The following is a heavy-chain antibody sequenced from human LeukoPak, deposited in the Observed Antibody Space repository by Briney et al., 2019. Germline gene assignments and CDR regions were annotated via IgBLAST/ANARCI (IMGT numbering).Heavy chain of an antibody. V-gene: IGHV4-4*07. D-gene: IGHD2-15*01. Sequence: SETLSLTCTVSGGSISSYYWSWIRQPAGKGLEWIGRIYTSGSTNYNPSLKSRVTISVDTSKNQFSLKLSSVTAADTAVYYCARLRCSGGSCGTDYWGQGTLVTVSS. J-gene: IGHJ4*02. CDR3: ARLRCSGGSCGTDY. CDR2: IYTSGST. CDR1: GGSISSYY.